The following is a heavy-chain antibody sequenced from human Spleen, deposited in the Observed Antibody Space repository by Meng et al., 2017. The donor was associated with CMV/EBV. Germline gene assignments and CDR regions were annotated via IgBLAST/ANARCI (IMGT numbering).Heavy chain of an antibody. CDR2: SIPIFGTT. J-gene: IGHJ5*02. Sequence: SVKVSCKASGYSFRTSGIAWVRQAPGQGLEWMGRSIPIFGTTTYAQKFQGRVTITTDVSSKTTYMELTGLTSNDTAVCYCAREVATRNWNDEKWFDPWGQGTLVTVSS. CDR1: GYSFRTSG. V-gene: IGHV1-69*05. D-gene: IGHD1-1*01. CDR3: AREVATRNWNDEKWFDP.